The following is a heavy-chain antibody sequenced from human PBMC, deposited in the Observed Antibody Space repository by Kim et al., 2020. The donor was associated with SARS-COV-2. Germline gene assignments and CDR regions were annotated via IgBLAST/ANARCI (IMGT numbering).Heavy chain of an antibody. CDR3: TTERVGYYYDSSGYAY. Sequence: GGSLRLSCAASGFTFSNAWMSWVRQAPGKGLEWVGRIKSKTDGGTTDYAAPVKGRFTISRDDSKNTLYLQMNSLKTEDRAVYYCTTERVGYYYDSSGYAYWGQGTLVTVSS. V-gene: IGHV3-15*01. CDR2: IKSKTDGGTT. J-gene: IGHJ4*02. CDR1: GFTFSNAW. D-gene: IGHD3-22*01.